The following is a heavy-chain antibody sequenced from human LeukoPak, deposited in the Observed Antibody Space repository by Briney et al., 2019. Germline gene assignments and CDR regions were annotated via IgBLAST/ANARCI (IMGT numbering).Heavy chain of an antibody. Sequence: GGSLRLSCAASGFTVSSNYMSWVRQAPGKGLEWVSVIYSGGSTYYADSVKGRFTISRDNSKNTLYLQMNSLRAEDTAVYYCAGRRKIRLVSGPTDAFDIWGQGTMVTVSS. CDR1: GFTVSSNY. V-gene: IGHV3-66*02. CDR3: AGRRKIRLVSGPTDAFDI. J-gene: IGHJ3*02. CDR2: IYSGGST. D-gene: IGHD3-9*01.